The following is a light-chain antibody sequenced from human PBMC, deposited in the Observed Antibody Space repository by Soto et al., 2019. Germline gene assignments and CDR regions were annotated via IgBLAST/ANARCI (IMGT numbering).Light chain of an antibody. J-gene: IGKJ1*01. CDR3: QHYNSYSEA. CDR2: DAS. CDR1: QNINTR. V-gene: IGKV1-5*01. Sequence: DIQMTQSPSTVSASVGDRVTITCRASQNINTRLAWYQRKPGKAPKFLIYDASTLGSGVPSRFSGSGSGTEFTLTISSLQPDDFATYYCQHYNSYSEAFGQGTKVDIK.